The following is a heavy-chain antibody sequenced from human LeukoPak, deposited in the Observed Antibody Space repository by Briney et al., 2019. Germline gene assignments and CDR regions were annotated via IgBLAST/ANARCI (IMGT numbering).Heavy chain of an antibody. D-gene: IGHD6-13*01. CDR3: ARNSGLIAAPPVYYYYYMDV. CDR2: IIPIFGTA. J-gene: IGHJ6*03. V-gene: IGHV1-69*13. CDR1: GYTFTTYN. Sequence: ASVKVSCKASGYTFTTYNINWVRQAPGQGLEWMGGIIPIFGTANYAQKFQGRVTITADESTSTAYMELSSLRSEDTAVYYCARNSGLIAAPPVYYYYYMDVWGKGTTVTVSS.